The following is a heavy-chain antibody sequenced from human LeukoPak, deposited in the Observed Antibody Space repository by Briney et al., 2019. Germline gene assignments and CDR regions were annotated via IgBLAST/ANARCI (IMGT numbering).Heavy chain of an antibody. CDR2: IKQDGSEK. CDR1: GFTFSSYW. J-gene: IGHJ4*02. Sequence: GGSLRLSCAASGFTFSSYWMSWVRQAPGKGLEWVANIKQDGSEKCYVDSVKGRFTISRDNAKNSLYLQMNSLGAEDTAVYYCARDPSQDYDSFDYWGQGTLVTVSS. D-gene: IGHD5-12*01. CDR3: ARDPSQDYDSFDY. V-gene: IGHV3-7*03.